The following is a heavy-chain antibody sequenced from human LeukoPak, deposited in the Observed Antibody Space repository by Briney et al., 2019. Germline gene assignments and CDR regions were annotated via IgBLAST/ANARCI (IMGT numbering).Heavy chain of an antibody. J-gene: IGHJ4*02. Sequence: GGSLRLSCAASGFVFIDYWMTWVRQTPRKGLEWVANVKQDGSEKDYVDSVKGRFTISRDNAKNSLYLQMNSLRAEDTGVYYCARGTDLDASGYVDYWGQGTLVTVSS. CDR1: GFVFIDYW. CDR3: ARGTDLDASGYVDY. CDR2: VKQDGSEK. D-gene: IGHD3-22*01. V-gene: IGHV3-7*03.